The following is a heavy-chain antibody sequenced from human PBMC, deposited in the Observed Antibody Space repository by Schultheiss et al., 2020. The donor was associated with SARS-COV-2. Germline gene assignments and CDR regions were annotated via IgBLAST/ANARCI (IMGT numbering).Heavy chain of an antibody. CDR2: IYTSGST. J-gene: IGHJ4*02. Sequence: SQTLSLTCTVSGGSISSGSYYWSWIRQPAGKGLEWIGRIYTSGSTNYNPSLKSRVTISVDTSKNQFSLKLSSVTAADTAVYYCTSIVGATTNTDYWGQGTLVTVSS. CDR3: TSIVGATTNTDY. D-gene: IGHD1-26*01. CDR1: GGSISSGSYY. V-gene: IGHV4-61*02.